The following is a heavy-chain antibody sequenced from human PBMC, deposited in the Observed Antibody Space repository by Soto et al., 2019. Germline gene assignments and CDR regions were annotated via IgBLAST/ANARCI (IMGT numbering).Heavy chain of an antibody. V-gene: IGHV4-59*01. CDR1: GGSISSYY. D-gene: IGHD3-10*01. CDR2: IYYSGST. Sequence: SETLSLTCTVSGGSISSYYWSWIRQPPGEGLEWIGYIYYSGSTNYNPSLKSRVTISVDTSKNQFSLKLSSVTAADTAVYYCARAGSYYKKRNWFDPWGQGTLVTVSS. CDR3: ARAGSYYKKRNWFDP. J-gene: IGHJ5*02.